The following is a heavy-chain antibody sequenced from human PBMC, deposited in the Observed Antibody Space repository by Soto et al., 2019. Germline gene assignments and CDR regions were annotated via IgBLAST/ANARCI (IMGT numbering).Heavy chain of an antibody. V-gene: IGHV5-51*01. CDR3: ARYPTLTDYFFHGMDV. J-gene: IGHJ6*02. Sequence: GESLKISCKGSGYTFTNYWIVWVRQIPGKGLEWMGIIYPGDSDTRCSPSFQGQVTISTDRSISTAYLQWSSLKASDTGMYYCARYPTLTDYFFHGMDVWGQGTTVTV. CDR1: GYTFTNYW. CDR2: IYPGDSDT. D-gene: IGHD4-17*01.